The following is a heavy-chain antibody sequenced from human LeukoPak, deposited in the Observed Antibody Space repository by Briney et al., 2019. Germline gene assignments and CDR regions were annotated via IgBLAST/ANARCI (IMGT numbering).Heavy chain of an antibody. J-gene: IGHJ5*02. CDR3: ARGGIGGFDP. CDR1: GYTFTSYD. CDR2: MNPNSGNT. Sequence: ASVKVSCKASGYTFTSYDINWVRQATGQGLEWMGWMNPNSGNTGYAQKFQGRVTVTADKSTSTAYMELSSLRSEDTAVYYCARGGIGGFDPWGQGTLVTVSS. D-gene: IGHD6-13*01. V-gene: IGHV1-8*01.